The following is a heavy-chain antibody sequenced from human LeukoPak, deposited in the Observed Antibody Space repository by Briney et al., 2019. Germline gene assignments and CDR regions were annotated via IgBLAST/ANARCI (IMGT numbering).Heavy chain of an antibody. CDR2: IIPIFGTA. CDR1: GGTFSIYA. Sequence: ASVKVSCKASGGTFSIYAISWVRQAPGQGLEWMGGIIPIFGTANYAQKFQGRVTITADESTSTAYMELSSLRSEDTAVYYCARSLGFSPPFDYWGQGTLVTVSS. V-gene: IGHV1-69*13. CDR3: ARSLGFSPPFDY. J-gene: IGHJ4*02. D-gene: IGHD3-3*01.